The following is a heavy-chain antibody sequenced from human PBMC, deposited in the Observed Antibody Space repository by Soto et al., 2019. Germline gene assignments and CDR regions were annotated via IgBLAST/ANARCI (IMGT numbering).Heavy chain of an antibody. Sequence: QVQLVQSGAEVKKPGSSVKVSCKASGGTFSSYAISWVRQAPGQGLEWMGGIIPIFGTANYAQKFQGRVMITADESTSTAYMELSSLRSEDTAVYYCARDNDEWQRFSPLRFWGQGTLVTVSS. J-gene: IGHJ4*02. CDR3: ARDNDEWQRFSPLRF. CDR2: IIPIFGTA. D-gene: IGHD5-12*01. CDR1: GGTFSSYA. V-gene: IGHV1-69*01.